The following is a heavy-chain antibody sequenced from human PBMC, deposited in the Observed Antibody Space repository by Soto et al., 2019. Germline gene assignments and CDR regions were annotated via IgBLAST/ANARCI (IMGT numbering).Heavy chain of an antibody. D-gene: IGHD3-22*01. J-gene: IGHJ5*02. V-gene: IGHV1-2*02. CDR2: INPNSGGT. CDR1: GYTFTAYY. CDR3: ARTYDSSGQPSHYFDP. Sequence: QVQLVQSGAEVKRPGASVKVSCKPSGYTFTAYYLHWVRQAPGQGLEWMGWINPNSGGTNYAQKFQGRVTMTRDTSISTAYMDLSGLRSDDTAMYYCARTYDSSGQPSHYFDPWGRGTLVTVSS.